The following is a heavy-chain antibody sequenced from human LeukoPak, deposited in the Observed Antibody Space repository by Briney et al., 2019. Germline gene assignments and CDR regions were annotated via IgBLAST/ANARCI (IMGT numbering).Heavy chain of an antibody. CDR3: AKEANSWSYSGGWYFDY. J-gene: IGHJ4*02. V-gene: IGHV3-23*01. CDR1: AFTLSSYA. Sequence: PGRSLSPSCAASAFTLSSYAMSWVRQAPGEGLEWVSAISGSDGSTYYADSVKGRFTISRDNSKNTLYLQKNSLRAEDTAVYYCAKEANSWSYSGGWYFDYWGQGTLVTVSS. D-gene: IGHD3-10*01. CDR2: ISGSDGST.